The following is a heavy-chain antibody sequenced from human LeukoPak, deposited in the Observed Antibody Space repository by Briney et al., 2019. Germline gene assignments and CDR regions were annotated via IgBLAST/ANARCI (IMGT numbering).Heavy chain of an antibody. V-gene: IGHV3-23*01. Sequence: GGSLRLSCAASGFTFSSYAMSWVRQAPGKGLEWVSTINGGGVNTHYADSVGGRFAISRDNSKNTLFLQMNSLRDEDTAVYYCAKDLYSNYGPADYWGQGNLVTVSS. D-gene: IGHD4-11*01. CDR3: AKDLYSNYGPADY. J-gene: IGHJ4*02. CDR1: GFTFSSYA. CDR2: INGGGVNT.